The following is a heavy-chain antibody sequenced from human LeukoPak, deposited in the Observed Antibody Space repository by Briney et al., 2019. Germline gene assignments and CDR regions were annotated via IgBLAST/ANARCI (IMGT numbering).Heavy chain of an antibody. CDR1: GFTFGSYT. CDR3: ATAESNGWYEGLDY. J-gene: IGHJ4*02. V-gene: IGHV3-30-3*01. Sequence: PGGSLRLSCAASGFTFGSYTMHWVRQAPGKGLEWVAVISSDGSSKYYPDSVKGRFTISRDNFKNTLYLQMNSLRAEDTAVYYCATAESNGWYEGLDYWGRGTLVTVSS. D-gene: IGHD6-19*01. CDR2: ISSDGSSK.